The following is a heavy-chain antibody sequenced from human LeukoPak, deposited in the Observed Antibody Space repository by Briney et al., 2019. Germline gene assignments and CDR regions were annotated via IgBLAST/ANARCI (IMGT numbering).Heavy chain of an antibody. D-gene: IGHD2-21*02. J-gene: IGHJ6*03. CDR2: INSDGSST. Sequence: GGSLRLSCAASGFTFSSYWMHWVRQAPGKGLVWASRINSDGSSTSYADSVKGRFTISRDNAKNTLYLQMNSLRAEDTAVYCCASSTEGYYYYYMDVWGKGTTVTVSS. CDR3: ASSTEGYYYYYMDV. CDR1: GFTFSSYW. V-gene: IGHV3-74*01.